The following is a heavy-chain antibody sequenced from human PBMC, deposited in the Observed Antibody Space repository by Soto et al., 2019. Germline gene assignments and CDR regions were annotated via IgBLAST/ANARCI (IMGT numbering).Heavy chain of an antibody. CDR2: ISGSGGST. D-gene: IGHD4-17*01. J-gene: IGHJ5*02. CDR3: AKDGPTVTTLEGNWFDP. CDR1: GFTFSSYA. Sequence: GGSLRLSCAASGFTFSSYAMSWVRQAPGKGLEWVSAISGSGGSTYYADSVKGRFTISRDNSKNTLYLQMNSLRAEDTAVYYCAKDGPTVTTLEGNWFDPWGQGTLVTVSS. V-gene: IGHV3-23*01.